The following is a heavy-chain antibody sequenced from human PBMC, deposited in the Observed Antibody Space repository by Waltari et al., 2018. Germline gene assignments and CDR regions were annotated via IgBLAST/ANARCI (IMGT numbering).Heavy chain of an antibody. CDR3: ATGPFDF. J-gene: IGHJ4*02. CDR2: VSYDGNNR. CDR1: GFTFSTYA. V-gene: IGHV3-30-3*01. Sequence: QVQLVDSGGGVVPPGRSLRLSCSASGFTFSTYALHWVRQAPGKGLEWLAIVSYDGNNRYYSDSVRGRFTISRDNSKNTMSLQMNSLRDEDTATYYCATGPFDFWGQGTLVTVSS.